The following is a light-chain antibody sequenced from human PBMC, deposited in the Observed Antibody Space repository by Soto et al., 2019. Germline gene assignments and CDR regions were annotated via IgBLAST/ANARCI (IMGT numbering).Light chain of an antibody. CDR2: EVS. CDR3: CSYAGSSTWV. J-gene: IGLJ3*02. V-gene: IGLV2-23*02. CDR1: SSDVGSYNL. Sequence: QSALTQPASVSGSPGQSIAFSCTGTSSDVGSYNLVSWYQHHPGKAPKLIISEVSKRXSGVSDRFSGSKSGNTASLTISGXXXXXEADYYCCSYAGSSTWVFGGGTKLTV.